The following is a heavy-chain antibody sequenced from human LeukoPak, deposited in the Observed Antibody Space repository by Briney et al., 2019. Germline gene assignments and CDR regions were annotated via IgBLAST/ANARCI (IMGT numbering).Heavy chain of an antibody. CDR2: ISYDGSNK. CDR3: AKTAWELGYCSSTSCYHFYY. V-gene: IGHV3-30*18. J-gene: IGHJ4*02. CDR1: GFTFSTYG. D-gene: IGHD2-2*01. Sequence: GRSLRLSCAASGFTFSTYGMHWVRQAPGKGLEGVAVISYDGSNKYYADSVKGRFTISTDNSKNTLYLQMNSLRAEDTAVYYCAKTAWELGYCSSTSCYHFYYWGQGTLVTVSS.